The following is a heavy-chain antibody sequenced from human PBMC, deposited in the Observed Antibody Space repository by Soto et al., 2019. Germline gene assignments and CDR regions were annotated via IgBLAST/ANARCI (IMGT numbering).Heavy chain of an antibody. D-gene: IGHD3-3*01. J-gene: IGHJ6*02. CDR3: ARDLGGHTQEVFSHYYGMDV. CDR2: IVPIFGTP. CDR1: GGTFSGYV. Sequence: GASVKVSCKASGGTFSGYVINWVRQAPGQGLEWMGGIVPIFGTPNYAQKFQGRVTITADKSANTGYMEPSSLRSDDTAVYYCARDLGGHTQEVFSHYYGMDVWGQGTTVTVSS. V-gene: IGHV1-69*06.